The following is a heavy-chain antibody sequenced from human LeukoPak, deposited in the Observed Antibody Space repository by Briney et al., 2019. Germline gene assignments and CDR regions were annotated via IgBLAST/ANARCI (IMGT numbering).Heavy chain of an antibody. CDR1: GGSISSSPYY. CDR3: ARDRFGIVE. V-gene: IGHV4-39*07. CDR2: ISYSGST. J-gene: IGHJ4*02. D-gene: IGHD1-26*01. Sequence: SETLSLTCTVSGGSISSSPYYCGWIRQSPGKGLEWIGSISYSGSTFYNPSLKSRVTMSVDTSKNQFSLKLSSMTAADTAVYYCARDRFGIVEWGQGTLVTVSP.